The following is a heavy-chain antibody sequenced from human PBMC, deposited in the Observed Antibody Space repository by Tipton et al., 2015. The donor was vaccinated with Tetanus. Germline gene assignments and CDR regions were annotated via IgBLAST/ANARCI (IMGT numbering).Heavy chain of an antibody. CDR1: GGSISGGDYS. CDR2: IYYTAHT. D-gene: IGHD1-26*01. J-gene: IGHJ4*02. V-gene: IGHV4-30-4*07. Sequence: TLSLTCAVSGGSISGGDYSWSWIRQPPGKALEWIGQIYYTAHTTYHPSLDSRVTISVDTAKNQFSLRLTSVTPADAAVYFCARGLPREPFYLDYWGQGKPVTVSS. CDR3: ARGLPREPFYLDY.